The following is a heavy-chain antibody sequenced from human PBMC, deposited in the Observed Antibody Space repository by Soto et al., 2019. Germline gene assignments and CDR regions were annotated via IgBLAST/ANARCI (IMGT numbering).Heavy chain of an antibody. D-gene: IGHD3-22*01. CDR2: IDPSDSYT. CDR3: ARHPSDSSGYLYYYYYYGMDG. Sequence: ESLKISCKGSGYSFTSYWISWVRQMPGKGLEWMGRIDPSDSYTNYSPSFQGHVTISADKSISTAYLQWSSLKASDTAMYYCARHPSDSSGYLYYYYYYGMDGWGQGTTVT. V-gene: IGHV5-10-1*01. CDR1: GYSFTSYW. J-gene: IGHJ6*02.